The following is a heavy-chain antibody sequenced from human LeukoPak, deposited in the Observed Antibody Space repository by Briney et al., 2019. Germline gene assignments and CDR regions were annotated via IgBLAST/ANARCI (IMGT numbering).Heavy chain of an antibody. CDR3: ARDPCSGWVDAFDI. Sequence: AAVNVSCKASGYTLTHYYMHWVRQAPAKGLEWMGSITTNGGGTDYAQKFQGGVTVKRDMSMSTAYMAVSGLRSDDTAVYSCARDPCSGWVDAFDIWGQGTMVTVSS. CDR2: ITTNGGGT. J-gene: IGHJ3*02. V-gene: IGHV1-2*02. D-gene: IGHD6-19*01. CDR1: GYTLTHYY.